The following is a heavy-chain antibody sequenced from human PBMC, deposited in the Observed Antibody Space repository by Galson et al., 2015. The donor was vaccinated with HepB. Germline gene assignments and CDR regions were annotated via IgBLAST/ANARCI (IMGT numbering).Heavy chain of an antibody. J-gene: IGHJ5*02. CDR3: ARAEGGEPGYSYAGANWFDP. Sequence: SVKVSCKASGGTFSSYAISWVRQAPGQGLEWMGGIIPIFGTANYAQKFQGRVTITADESTSTAYMELSSLGSEDTAVYYCARAEGGEPGYSYAGANWFDPWGQGTPVTVSS. D-gene: IGHD5-18*01. V-gene: IGHV1-69*13. CDR1: GGTFSSYA. CDR2: IIPIFGTA.